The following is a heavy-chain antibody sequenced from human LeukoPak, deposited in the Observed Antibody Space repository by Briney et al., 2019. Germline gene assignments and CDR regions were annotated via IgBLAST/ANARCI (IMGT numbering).Heavy chain of an antibody. CDR1: GYTFTNYD. J-gene: IGHJ5*02. CDR2: FDPEDGET. D-gene: IGHD6-25*01. V-gene: IGHV1-24*01. Sequence: GASVKVSCKASGYTFTNYDMSWVRQAPGKGLEWMGGFDPEDGETIYAQKFQGRVTMTEDTSTDTAYMELSSLRSEDTAVYYCVAALSLTWGQGTLVTVSS. CDR3: VAALSLT.